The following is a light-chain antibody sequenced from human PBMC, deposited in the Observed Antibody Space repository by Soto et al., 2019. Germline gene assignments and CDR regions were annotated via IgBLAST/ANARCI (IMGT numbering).Light chain of an antibody. CDR2: EVT. Sequence: QSVLTQPPSASGSPGQSVTISCTGTSSDVGGYNYVSWYQQYPGKAPKLMIYEVTKRPSGVPDRFSGSKSGNTASLTVSGLQAEDEAAYYYTSYVGGDICVFGGGTKLTVL. V-gene: IGLV2-8*01. CDR3: TSYVGGDICV. J-gene: IGLJ3*02. CDR1: SSDVGGYNY.